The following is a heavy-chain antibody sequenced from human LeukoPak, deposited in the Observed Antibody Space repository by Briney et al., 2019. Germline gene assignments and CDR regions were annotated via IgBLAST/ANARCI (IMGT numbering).Heavy chain of an antibody. V-gene: IGHV5-51*01. Sequence: KVSCKASGGTFSSYAISWVRQMPGKGLEWMGIIYPGDSDTRYSPSFQGQVTISADKSISTAYLQWSSLKASDTAMYYCARHNLYGAEDYWGQGTLVTVSS. CDR3: ARHNLYGAEDY. CDR2: IYPGDSDT. CDR1: GGTFSSYA. D-gene: IGHD4-17*01. J-gene: IGHJ4*02.